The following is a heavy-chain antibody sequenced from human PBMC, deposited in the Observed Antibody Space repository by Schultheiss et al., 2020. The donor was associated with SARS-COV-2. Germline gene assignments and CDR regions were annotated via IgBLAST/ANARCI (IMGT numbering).Heavy chain of an antibody. V-gene: IGHV4-59*12. Sequence: SETLSLTCTVSGGSISSYYWSWIRQPPGKGLEWIGYIYYSGSTNYNPSLKSRVTISVDKSKNQFSLKLSSVTAADTAVYYCARLGSSGWYDCFDYWGQGTLVTVSS. CDR3: ARLGSSGWYDCFDY. CDR1: GGSISSYY. CDR2: IYYSGST. D-gene: IGHD6-19*01. J-gene: IGHJ4*02.